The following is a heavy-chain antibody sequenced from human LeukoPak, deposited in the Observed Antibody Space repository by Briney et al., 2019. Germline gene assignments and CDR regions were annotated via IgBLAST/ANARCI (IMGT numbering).Heavy chain of an antibody. CDR1: GGSISSGTYY. CDR3: ARDGDGRGGYCY. CDR2: IYTSGST. J-gene: IGHJ4*02. D-gene: IGHD5-12*01. Sequence: SETLSLTCTVSGGSISSGTYYYSWIRQPAGKGLEWIGRIYTSGSTNYNPSLKSRVTISLDTSKNQFSLKLSSVTAADTAVYYCARDGDGRGGYCYWGQGTLVTVSS. V-gene: IGHV4-61*02.